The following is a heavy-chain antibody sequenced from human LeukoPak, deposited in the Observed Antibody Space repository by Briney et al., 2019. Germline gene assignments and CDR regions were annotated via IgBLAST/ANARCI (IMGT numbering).Heavy chain of an antibody. J-gene: IGHJ4*02. CDR3: TKGLWAGVSAARD. Sequence: ETLSLTCTVSGGSISSGDYYMSWVRQAPGKGLEWVSVIYTGGDTYYADSVKGRFTISRDNSKNTLYLQMNSLRAEDTAVYYCTKGLWAGVSAARDWGQGTLVTVSS. V-gene: IGHV3-66*01. CDR1: GGSISSGDYY. CDR2: IYTGGDT. D-gene: IGHD3-10*01.